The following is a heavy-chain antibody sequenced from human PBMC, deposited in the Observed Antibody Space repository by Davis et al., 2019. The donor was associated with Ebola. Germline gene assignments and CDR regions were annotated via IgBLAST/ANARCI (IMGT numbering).Heavy chain of an antibody. J-gene: IGHJ5*02. V-gene: IGHV4-34*01. Sequence: MPSETLSLTCAVYGGSFSAYYWSWIRQPPGKGLEWIGEINHSGSTNYNPSLKSRVTISVDTSKNQFSLKLSSVTAADTAVYYCARGRNWFDPWGQGTLVTVSS. CDR1: GGSFSAYY. CDR3: ARGRNWFDP. CDR2: INHSGST.